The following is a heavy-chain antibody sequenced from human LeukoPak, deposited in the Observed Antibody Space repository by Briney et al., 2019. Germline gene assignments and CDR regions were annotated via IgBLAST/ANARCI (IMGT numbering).Heavy chain of an antibody. J-gene: IGHJ4*02. CDR1: GYTFTSYD. Sequence: GASVKVSCKASGYTFTSYDINWVRQATGQGLEWMGWMNPNSGNTGYAQKFQGRVTMTRDTSISTAYMELSSLRSEDTAVYYCARLYSSGWHFDYWGQGTLVTVSS. V-gene: IGHV1-8*01. CDR3: ARLYSSGWHFDY. CDR2: MNPNSGNT. D-gene: IGHD6-19*01.